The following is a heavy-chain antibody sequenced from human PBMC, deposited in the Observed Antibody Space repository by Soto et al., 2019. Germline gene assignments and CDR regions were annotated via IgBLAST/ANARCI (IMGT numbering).Heavy chain of an antibody. CDR3: VGAILPAAMGPGYYYGMDV. CDR2: IIPIFGTA. D-gene: IGHD2-2*01. J-gene: IGHJ6*02. V-gene: IGHV1-69*01. CDR1: GGTFSSYA. Sequence: QVQLVQSGAEVKKPGSSVKVSCKASGGTFSSYAISWVRQAPGQGLEWMGGIIPIFGTANYAQKFQGRVTITADESTSTAYMELSSLRSEDTAVYYCVGAILPAAMGPGYYYGMDVWGQGTTVTVSS.